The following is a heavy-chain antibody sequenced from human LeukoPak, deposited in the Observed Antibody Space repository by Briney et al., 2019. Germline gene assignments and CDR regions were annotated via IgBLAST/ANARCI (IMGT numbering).Heavy chain of an antibody. D-gene: IGHD2-15*01. J-gene: IGHJ4*02. Sequence: GRSLRLSCAASGFTFSSYGMNWVRQAPGKGLEWVAVISYDGSHEYCADSVKGRFTISRDNPKSALYLQMNSLRAEDTAVYYCAKEMGCSGGSCYSALDYWGQGTLVAVSS. CDR2: ISYDGSHE. CDR1: GFTFSSYG. CDR3: AKEMGCSGGSCYSALDY. V-gene: IGHV3-30*18.